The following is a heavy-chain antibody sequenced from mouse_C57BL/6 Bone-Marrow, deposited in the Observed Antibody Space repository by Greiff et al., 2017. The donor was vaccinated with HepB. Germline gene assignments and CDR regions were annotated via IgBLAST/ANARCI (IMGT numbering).Heavy chain of an antibody. Sequence: DVKLVESGGGLVQPGGSLKLSCAASGFTFSDYYMYWVRQTPEKRLEWVAYISNGGGSTYYPDTVKGRFTISRDNAKNTLYLQMSRLKSEDTAMYYCARWGLRRMDYWGQGTSVTVSS. V-gene: IGHV5-12*01. J-gene: IGHJ4*01. D-gene: IGHD2-4*01. CDR2: ISNGGGST. CDR1: GFTFSDYY. CDR3: ARWGLRRMDY.